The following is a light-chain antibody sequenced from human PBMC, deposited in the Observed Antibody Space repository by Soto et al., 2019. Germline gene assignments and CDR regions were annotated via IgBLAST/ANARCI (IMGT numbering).Light chain of an antibody. CDR2: DAS. CDR3: QQYGSSGT. V-gene: IGKV3-20*01. J-gene: IGKJ1*01. Sequence: EIVFTQSPGTLSLSPGERATLSCRASQSVSSSYLAWYQQKPGQAPRLLIYDASNRATGIPARFSGSGSGTDFTLTISRLEPEDFAVYYCQQYGSSGTFGQGTKVDIK. CDR1: QSVSSSY.